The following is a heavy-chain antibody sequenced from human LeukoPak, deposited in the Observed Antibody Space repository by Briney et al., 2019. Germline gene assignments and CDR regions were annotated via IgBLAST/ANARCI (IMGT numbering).Heavy chain of an antibody. Sequence: ASVTVSCTASVYTFTIYYMHWVRQAPGQGLEWMGIINPSGGSTSYAQKFQGRVTMTRDTSTSTVYMELSSLRSEDTAVYYCARDQAFVVVVAATSYYFDYWGQGTLVTVSS. D-gene: IGHD2-15*01. J-gene: IGHJ4*02. V-gene: IGHV1-46*01. CDR1: VYTFTIYY. CDR3: ARDQAFVVVVAATSYYFDY. CDR2: INPSGGST.